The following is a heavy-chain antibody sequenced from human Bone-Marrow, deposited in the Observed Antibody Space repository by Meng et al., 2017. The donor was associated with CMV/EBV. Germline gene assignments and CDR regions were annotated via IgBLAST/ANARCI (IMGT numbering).Heavy chain of an antibody. Sequence: SETLSLTCTVSGGSISSYYWSWIRQPPGKGLEWIGYIYYSGSTNYNPSLKSRVTISVDTSKNQFSLKLSSVTAADTAVYYCARVGLRANWFDPWGQGTLVTVS. J-gene: IGHJ5*02. D-gene: IGHD3-10*01. V-gene: IGHV4-59*01. CDR3: ARVGLRANWFDP. CDR1: GGSISSYY. CDR2: IYYSGST.